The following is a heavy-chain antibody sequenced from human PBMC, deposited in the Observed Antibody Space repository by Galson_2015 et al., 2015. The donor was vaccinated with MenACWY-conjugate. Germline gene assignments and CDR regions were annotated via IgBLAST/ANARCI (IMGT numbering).Heavy chain of an antibody. Sequence: SLRLSCAASGFTFSTLAMSWVRQAPGKGLEWVSSITGSGVGTYYADSVKGRFTISRDNSKNTLYLQMNSLRAEDTAVYYCTKDSVVFRGFSCRLNDNWGQSILITVSS. J-gene: IGHJ4*02. D-gene: IGHD2-15*01. CDR3: TKDSVVFRGFSCRLNDN. CDR1: GFTFSTLA. CDR2: ITGSGVGT. V-gene: IGHV3-23*01.